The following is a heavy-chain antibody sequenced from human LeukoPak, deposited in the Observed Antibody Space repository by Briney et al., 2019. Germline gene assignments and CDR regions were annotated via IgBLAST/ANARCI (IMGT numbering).Heavy chain of an antibody. CDR3: ASPYYYGSGSYNLGAFDI. CDR2: IYSGGST. V-gene: IGHV3-66*01. D-gene: IGHD3-10*01. CDR1: GLTVSSNY. Sequence: GGSLRLSWAASGLTVSSNYMSWFGQAPGKGLDGVSVIYSGGSTYYADSVKGRFTISRDNSKNTLYLQMNSLRAGDTAVYYCASPYYYGSGSYNLGAFDIWGQGTMVTVSS. J-gene: IGHJ3*02.